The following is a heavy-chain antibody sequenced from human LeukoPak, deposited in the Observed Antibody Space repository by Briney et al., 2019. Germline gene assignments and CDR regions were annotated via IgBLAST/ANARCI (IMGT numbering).Heavy chain of an antibody. J-gene: IGHJ6*02. CDR3: ARIGMGGYYYYGMDV. Sequence: PSETLSLTCAVYGGSFSGYYWSWIRQPPGKGLEWIGEINHSGSTNYNPSLKSRVTISVDTSKNQFSLKLSSVTAADTAVYYCARIGMGGYYYYGMDVWGQGTLVTVSS. CDR2: INHSGST. CDR1: GGSFSGYY. V-gene: IGHV4-34*01. D-gene: IGHD3-16*01.